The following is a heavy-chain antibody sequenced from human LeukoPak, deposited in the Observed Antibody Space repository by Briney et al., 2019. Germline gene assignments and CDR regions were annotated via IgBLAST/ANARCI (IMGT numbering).Heavy chain of an antibody. CDR2: ISASSTTI. J-gene: IGHJ4*02. Sequence: GGSLRLSCAASGFTFTSFSLNWVRQAPGKGLEWISYISASSTTIYYADSLKGRFTISRDNAKNSLYLQMNSLRAEDTAVYYCARDIYGSGSYSPSIFDYWGQGTLVTVSS. CDR1: GFTFTSFS. V-gene: IGHV3-48*04. D-gene: IGHD3-10*01. CDR3: ARDIYGSGSYSPSIFDY.